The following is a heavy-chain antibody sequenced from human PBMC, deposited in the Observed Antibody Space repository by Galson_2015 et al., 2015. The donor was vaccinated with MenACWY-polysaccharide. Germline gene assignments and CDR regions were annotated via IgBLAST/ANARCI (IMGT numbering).Heavy chain of an antibody. CDR3: ARQGGSGRSHDY. J-gene: IGHJ4*02. CDR1: GGSISSSSYY. V-gene: IGHV4-39*01. Sequence: ETLSLTCTVSGGSISSSSYYWGWIRQPPGKGLEWIGTIYYGGSTYYNPSLKSRVTISVDTSKNQFSLKLTSVTAADTAAYYCARQGGSGRSHDYWGQGTLVTVSS. CDR2: IYYGGST. D-gene: IGHD5-12*01.